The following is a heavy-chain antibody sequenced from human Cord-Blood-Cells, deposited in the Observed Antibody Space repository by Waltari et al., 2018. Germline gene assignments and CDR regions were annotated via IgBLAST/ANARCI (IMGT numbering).Heavy chain of an antibody. CDR3: ATAGSGSYYYYYYGMDV. J-gene: IGHJ6*02. Sequence: EVQLVETGGGLIQPGGSLRLSCAASGFTVSSNYMSWVRQAQGKGLEWVSVIYSGGSTYYADSVKGRFTISRDNSKNTLYLQMNSLRAEDTAVYYCATAGSGSYYYYYYGMDVWGQGTTVTVSS. CDR2: IYSGGST. V-gene: IGHV3-53*02. D-gene: IGHD3-10*01. CDR1: GFTVSSNY.